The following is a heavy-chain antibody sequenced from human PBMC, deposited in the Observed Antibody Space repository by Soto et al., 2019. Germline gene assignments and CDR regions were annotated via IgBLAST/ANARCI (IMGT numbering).Heavy chain of an antibody. Sequence: SVKGSCKSSGYTFTNYGINWVRQAPGQGLEWMGWISPYNGDTNYAQKLHGRVTMTTDTSTSTAYMEVRSLRSDDTAVFYCGREAGLMPAALPIDYWGQGTLVTVYS. CDR3: GREAGLMPAALPIDY. J-gene: IGHJ4*02. V-gene: IGHV1-18*01. D-gene: IGHD2-2*02. CDR2: ISPYNGDT. CDR1: GYTFTNYG.